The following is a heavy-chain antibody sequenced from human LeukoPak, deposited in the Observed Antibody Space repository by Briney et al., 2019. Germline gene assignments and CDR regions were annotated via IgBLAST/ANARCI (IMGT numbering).Heavy chain of an antibody. CDR3: AKAILDYSGSCPFDY. CDR2: ISYDGTNK. Sequence: GGSLRLSCAAPGFTFSSYGMHWVRQAPGKGLEWVAVISYDGTNKYYADSVKGRFTISRDTSKNTLYLQMDSLRAEDTAVYYCAKAILDYSGSCPFDYWGQGTLVTVSS. CDR1: GFTFSSYG. D-gene: IGHD1-26*01. V-gene: IGHV3-30*18. J-gene: IGHJ4*02.